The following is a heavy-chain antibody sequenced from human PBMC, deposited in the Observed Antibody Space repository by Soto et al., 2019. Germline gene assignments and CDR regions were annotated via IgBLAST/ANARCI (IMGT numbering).Heavy chain of an antibody. CDR2: IGGRGNSA. Sequence: GGSLRLSCAASGFIFTNYAMNWVRQAPGKGLEWVSVIGGRGNSAYYADSVQGRFTISRDNSKNTLSLQMSSLTADDTAIYYCVREGRGPFDFWGRGTMVTVSS. CDR1: GFIFTNYA. D-gene: IGHD5-12*01. CDR3: VREGRGPFDF. V-gene: IGHV3-23*01. J-gene: IGHJ3*01.